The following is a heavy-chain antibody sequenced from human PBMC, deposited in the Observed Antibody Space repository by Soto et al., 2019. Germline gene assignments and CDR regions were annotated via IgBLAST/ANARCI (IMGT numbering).Heavy chain of an antibody. CDR1: GASITSTTYF. Sequence: QLQLHESGPGLVKPSETLSLTCSLSGASITSTTYFWAWIRKTPGQGLEWVGSIYSSGKTQYNPSPKSRATKTVDRSRNQFTREVKSVTAADTAVYDCAKKLPITGRFDYWGQGTVVTV. CDR2: IYSSGKT. CDR3: AKKLPITGRFDY. J-gene: IGHJ4*02. V-gene: IGHV4-39*01. D-gene: IGHD1-20*01.